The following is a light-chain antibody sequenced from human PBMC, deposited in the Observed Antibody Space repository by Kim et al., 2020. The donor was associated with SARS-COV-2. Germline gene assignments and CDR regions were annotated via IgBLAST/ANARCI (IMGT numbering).Light chain of an antibody. V-gene: IGKV3-20*01. CDR1: QSVRTNY. CDR2: GAS. J-gene: IGKJ1*01. Sequence: SPGQIATPSCGASQSVRTNYLAWYQQKPGQAPRLLIYGASSRATGIPDRFSGSGSGTDFTLTIIRLEPEDFAVYYCQQYGSLPWTFAQGTKVDIK. CDR3: QQYGSLPWT.